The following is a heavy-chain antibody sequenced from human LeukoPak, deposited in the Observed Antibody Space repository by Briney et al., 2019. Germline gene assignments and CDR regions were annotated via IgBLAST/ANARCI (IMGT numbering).Heavy chain of an antibody. D-gene: IGHD2-15*01. Sequence: ASVNVSCKVSGYTLTELSMHWVRQAPGKGLEWMGGFDPEDGETIYAQKFQGRVTMTEDTSTDTAYMELSSLRSEDTAVYYCATYLTGGYCSGGSCYPGYDYWGQGTLVTVSS. CDR1: GYTLTELS. CDR3: ATYLTGGYCSGGSCYPGYDY. CDR2: FDPEDGET. J-gene: IGHJ4*02. V-gene: IGHV1-24*01.